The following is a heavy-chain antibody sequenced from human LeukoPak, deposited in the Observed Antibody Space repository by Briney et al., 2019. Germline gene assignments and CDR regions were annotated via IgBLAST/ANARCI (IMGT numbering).Heavy chain of an antibody. D-gene: IGHD6-13*01. CDR2: IIWDGGST. CDR3: AKAAVDGSSWLYYFYY. CDR1: GFTLDDYA. J-gene: IGHJ4*02. V-gene: IGHV3-43D*03. Sequence: SGGSLRHSCAASGFTLDDYAMHWVREAPGKGLGWVSLIIWDGGSTYHADSVKRGFTISRDNRKNSLYLQMNCLRAEHTAMYYCAKAAVDGSSWLYYFYYWGQGTLVTVSS.